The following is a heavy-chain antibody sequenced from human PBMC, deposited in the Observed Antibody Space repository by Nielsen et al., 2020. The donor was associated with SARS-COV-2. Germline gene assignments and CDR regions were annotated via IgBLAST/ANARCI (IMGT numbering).Heavy chain of an antibody. CDR2: TSASGAST. Sequence: GESLKIFCAASGFTFNIYAMAWGRRAPGRGLEWVSGTSASGASTYYADSVKGRFSISRDNSRNTLYLQMNSLRVEDTAIYFCAKDDVVRGHAYDIWGQGTVVTVSS. D-gene: IGHD3-10*01. CDR3: AKDDVVRGHAYDI. J-gene: IGHJ3*02. V-gene: IGHV3-23*01. CDR1: GFTFNIYA.